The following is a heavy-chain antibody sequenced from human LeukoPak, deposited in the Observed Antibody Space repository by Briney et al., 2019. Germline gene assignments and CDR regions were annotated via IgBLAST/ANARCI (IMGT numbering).Heavy chain of an antibody. D-gene: IGHD4-17*01. CDR1: GGSISSYY. Sequence: PSETLSLTCTVSGGSISSYYWSWIRQPPGKGLEWIGYIYYSGSTNYNPSLKSRVTISVDTSKNQFSLKLSSVIAADTAVYYCARVVTTVTHDAFDIWGQGTMVTVSS. CDR3: ARVVTTVTHDAFDI. CDR2: IYYSGST. V-gene: IGHV4-59*01. J-gene: IGHJ3*02.